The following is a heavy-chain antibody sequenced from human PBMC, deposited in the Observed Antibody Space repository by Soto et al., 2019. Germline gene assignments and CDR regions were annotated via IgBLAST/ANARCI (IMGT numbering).Heavy chain of an antibody. Sequence: PGGSLRLSCAASGFTFSSYWMSWVRQAPGKGLEWVANIKQDGSEKYYVDSVKGRFTISRDNAKNSLYLQMNSLRAEDTAVYYCARDRVLWRYYYYMDVWGKGTTVTVSS. V-gene: IGHV3-7*01. CDR2: IKQDGSEK. CDR3: ARDRVLWRYYYYMDV. CDR1: GFTFSSYW. J-gene: IGHJ6*03. D-gene: IGHD3-10*01.